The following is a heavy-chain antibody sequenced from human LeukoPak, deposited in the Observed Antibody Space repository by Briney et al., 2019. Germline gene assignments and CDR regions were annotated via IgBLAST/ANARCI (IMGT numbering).Heavy chain of an antibody. D-gene: IGHD5-18*01. V-gene: IGHV3-23*01. CDR2: VSDSGGVT. Sequence: GGSLILFSSASGFTFSYFAINWVRQAPGKGLEWVSFVSDSGGVTNYADSAKGRFTISRDNSENTVNLQMNSLRAEDTAVYYCAKIRAYTDDSGLDDWGQGTLVTVSS. CDR3: AKIRAYTDDSGLDD. J-gene: IGHJ4*02. CDR1: GFTFSYFA.